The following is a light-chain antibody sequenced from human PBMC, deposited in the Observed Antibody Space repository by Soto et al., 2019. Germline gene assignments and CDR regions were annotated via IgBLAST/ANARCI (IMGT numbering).Light chain of an antibody. CDR1: QSVNSNY. Sequence: IGLTQSPGTLSLSLGERATLSCRAIQSVNSNYLAWYQQKPGQAPRLLMYETSTRATGIPDRFSGSGSGTDFTLTISRLEPEDFAVYFCQQFGTSPLWTFGQGTKVAIK. CDR2: ETS. J-gene: IGKJ1*01. V-gene: IGKV3-20*01. CDR3: QQFGTSPLWT.